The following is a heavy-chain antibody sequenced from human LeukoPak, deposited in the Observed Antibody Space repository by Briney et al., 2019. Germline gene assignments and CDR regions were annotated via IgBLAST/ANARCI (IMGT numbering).Heavy chain of an antibody. V-gene: IGHV3-48*04. D-gene: IGHD6-19*01. J-gene: IGHJ4*02. CDR2: ISSSGSTI. Sequence: GGSLRLSCAASGFTFSSYAMSWVRQAPGKGLEWVSYISSSGSTIYYADSVKGRFTISRDNAKNSLYLQMNSLRAEDTAVYYCARDLYSSNFDYWGQGTLVTVSS. CDR1: GFTFSSYA. CDR3: ARDLYSSNFDY.